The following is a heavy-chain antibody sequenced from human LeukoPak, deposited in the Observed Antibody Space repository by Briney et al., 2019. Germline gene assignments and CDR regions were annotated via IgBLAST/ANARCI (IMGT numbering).Heavy chain of an antibody. CDR3: AKGPPIVVVTATLDY. V-gene: IGHV3-30*02. D-gene: IGHD2-21*02. CDR2: IRYDGSHK. J-gene: IGHJ4*02. CDR1: GFTFSSYG. Sequence: GGSLRLSCAASGFTFSSYGMHWVRQAPGKGLEWVASIRYDGSHKYYADSVKGRFTISRDNSKNTLYIQMNSLRPEDTAVYYCAKGPPIVVVTATLDYWGQGTLVTVSS.